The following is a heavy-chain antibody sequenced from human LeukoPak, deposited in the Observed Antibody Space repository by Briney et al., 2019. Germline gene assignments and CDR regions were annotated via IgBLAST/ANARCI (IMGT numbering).Heavy chain of an antibody. CDR1: GYSFTSYW. Sequence: GESLKISCKGSGYSFTSYWIGWVRQMPGKGLEWMGIIYPGDSDTRYSPSFQGQVTISADKSISTAYLQWSSLKASDTAMYYCARHVGVWGVIIPNYYYYYGMDVWGQGTTVTVSS. D-gene: IGHD3-10*01. CDR3: ARHVGVWGVIIPNYYYYYGMDV. CDR2: IYPGDSDT. J-gene: IGHJ6*02. V-gene: IGHV5-51*01.